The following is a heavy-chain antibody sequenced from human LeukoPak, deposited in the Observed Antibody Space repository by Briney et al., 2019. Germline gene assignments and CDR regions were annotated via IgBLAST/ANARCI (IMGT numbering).Heavy chain of an antibody. CDR2: IGSSSSYI. Sequence: GGSLRLSCAASGFTFSSYSMNWVRQAPGKGLEWVSSIGSSSSYIYYADSVKGRFTVSRDNAENSLYLQMNSLRAEDTAVYYCARARDYDTSGYYADAFDIWGQGTMVSVSS. CDR3: ARARDYDTSGYYADAFDI. V-gene: IGHV3-21*01. J-gene: IGHJ3*02. CDR1: GFTFSSYS. D-gene: IGHD3-22*01.